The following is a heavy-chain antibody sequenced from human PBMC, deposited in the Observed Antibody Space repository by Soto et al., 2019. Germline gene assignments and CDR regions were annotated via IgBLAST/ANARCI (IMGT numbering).Heavy chain of an antibody. D-gene: IGHD3-3*01. Sequence: EVQLVESGGGLIQPGGSLRLSCTGSGFSVSKKYMTWVRQAPGKGPEWVAVIYSDDITNYADSVKGRFTISRDNDKNTLYLQVISLRAEDTAVYYCARVEIWGQGTLVTVTS. CDR1: GFSVSKKY. CDR2: IYSDDIT. CDR3: ARVEI. J-gene: IGHJ1*01. V-gene: IGHV3-53*01.